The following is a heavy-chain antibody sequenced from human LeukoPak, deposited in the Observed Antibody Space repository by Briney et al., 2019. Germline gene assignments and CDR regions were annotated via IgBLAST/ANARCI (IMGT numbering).Heavy chain of an antibody. D-gene: IGHD3-10*01. V-gene: IGHV3-23*01. CDR3: AKDKGLLWFGELDY. Sequence: GGSLRLSCAASGFIFSSNAMSWIRQAPGRGLEWVSAITGSGDATFYADSVKGRFTISRDNSKNTLYLQLNSLRAEDTAVYYCAKDKGLLWFGELDYWGQGTLVTVSS. J-gene: IGHJ4*02. CDR1: GFIFSSNA. CDR2: ITGSGDAT.